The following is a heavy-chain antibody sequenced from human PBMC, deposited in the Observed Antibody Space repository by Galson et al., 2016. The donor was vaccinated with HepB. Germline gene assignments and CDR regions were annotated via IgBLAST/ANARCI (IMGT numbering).Heavy chain of an antibody. CDR1: GGSISSSVYY. CDR2: VSYTGST. D-gene: IGHD1-20*01. J-gene: IGHJ5*02. V-gene: IGHV4-39*01. CDR3: AGQSAGVYNYFDT. Sequence: ETLSLTCTVSGGSISSSVYYWGWIRQPPGKGLEWIGSVSYTGSTYYNPSLRSRVTISVDTSKNHFSLRLSSVTAAETAIYFCAGQSAGVYNYFDTWGQGTLFTVSS.